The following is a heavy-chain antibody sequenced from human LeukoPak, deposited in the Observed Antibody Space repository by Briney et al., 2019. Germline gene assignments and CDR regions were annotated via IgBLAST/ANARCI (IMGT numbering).Heavy chain of an antibody. V-gene: IGHV1-69*04. J-gene: IGHJ3*02. CDR2: IIPILGIA. Sequence: ASVKVSCKASGGTFSSYAISWVRQAPGQGLEWMGRIIPILGIANYAQKFQGRVTITADKSTSTAYMELSSLRSEDTVVYYCARSEVSEQQLVTPGAFDIWGQGTMVTVSS. CDR1: GGTFSSYA. CDR3: ARSEVSEQQLVTPGAFDI. D-gene: IGHD6-13*01.